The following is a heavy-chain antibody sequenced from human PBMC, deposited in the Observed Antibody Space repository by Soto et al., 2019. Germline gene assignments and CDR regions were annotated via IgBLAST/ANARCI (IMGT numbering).Heavy chain of an antibody. CDR1: GGTFSSYA. D-gene: IGHD3-10*01. V-gene: IGHV1-69*01. Sequence: HVQLVQSGAEVKKPGSSVKVSCKASGGTFSSYAISWVRQAPGHGLEWIGGFIPIFGTANYAQKFQGRVTITADESTSTAYMELSSLRSEDTAVYYCARERDYYGSGEKNWFAPWGQGTLVTVSS. CDR2: FIPIFGTA. CDR3: ARERDYYGSGEKNWFAP. J-gene: IGHJ5*02.